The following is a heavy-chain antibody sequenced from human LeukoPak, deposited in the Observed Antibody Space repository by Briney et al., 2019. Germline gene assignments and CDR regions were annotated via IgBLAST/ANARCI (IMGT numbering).Heavy chain of an antibody. CDR3: AKAYGGYDPYYFDY. D-gene: IGHD5-12*01. CDR2: ISSSASTI. CDR1: GFIFSDHY. Sequence: PGGSLRLSCAASGFIFSDHYMSWLRQAPGKGLEWVSYISSSASTIYYADSVKGRFTISRDNAKNSLYLQMNSLRAEDTAVYYCAKAYGGYDPYYFDYWGQGTLVTVSS. J-gene: IGHJ4*02. V-gene: IGHV3-11*01.